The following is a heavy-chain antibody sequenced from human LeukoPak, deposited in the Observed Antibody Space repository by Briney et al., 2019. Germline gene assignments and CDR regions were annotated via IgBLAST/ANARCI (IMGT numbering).Heavy chain of an antibody. CDR3: ARGVWGYSSGRYEDFRGFDY. J-gene: IGHJ4*02. V-gene: IGHV4-59*12. CDR2: IYYSGST. Sequence: PSETLSLTCTVSGGSISSYYWSWIRQPPGKGLEWIGYIYYSGSTNYNPSLKSRVTMSVDTSKNQFSLKLSSVTAADTAVYYCARGVWGYSSGRYEDFRGFDYWGQGTLVTVSS. D-gene: IGHD6-19*01. CDR1: GGSISSYY.